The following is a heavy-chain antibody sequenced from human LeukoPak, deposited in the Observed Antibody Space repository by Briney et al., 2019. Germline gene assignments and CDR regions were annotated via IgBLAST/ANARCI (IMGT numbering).Heavy chain of an antibody. Sequence: GGSLRLSCAASGFTFSSYAMNWVRQAPGKGLEWVSIISGSGTNTYYADSVKGRFTISRDNSKNTLYLQMNSLRAEDTAVYYCARDATPYNWNYVSAPRGYNWFDPWGQGTLVTVS. CDR2: ISGSGTNT. CDR1: GFTFSSYA. V-gene: IGHV3-23*01. J-gene: IGHJ5*02. CDR3: ARDATPYNWNYVSAPRGYNWFDP. D-gene: IGHD1-7*01.